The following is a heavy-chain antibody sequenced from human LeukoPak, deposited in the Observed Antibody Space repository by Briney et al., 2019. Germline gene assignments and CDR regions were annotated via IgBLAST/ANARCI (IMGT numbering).Heavy chain of an antibody. CDR2: INHSGST. CDR1: GGSFSGYY. J-gene: IGHJ5*02. D-gene: IGHD2-15*01. CDR3: ARGRFCSGGSCYRRSNWFDP. Sequence: PSETLSLTCAVYGGSFSGYYWSWIRQPPGKGLEWIGEINHSGSTNYNPSLKSRVTISVDTSKKQFSLKLSSVTAADTAVYYCARGRFCSGGSCYRRSNWFDPWGQGTLVTVSS. V-gene: IGHV4-34*01.